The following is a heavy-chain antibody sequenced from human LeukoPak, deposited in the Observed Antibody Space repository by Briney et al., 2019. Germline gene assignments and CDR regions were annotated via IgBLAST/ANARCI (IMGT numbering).Heavy chain of an antibody. D-gene: IGHD2/OR15-2a*01. Sequence: SGTLSLTCGVSGGSISNTNWWTWDRQPPGKGLEWIGEVNVLGNTNYNPSLESRVTISIDKSENHVSLKLTSVTAADTAVYYCAREGGPFRPLDYSGQGTLVTVSS. CDR2: VNVLGNT. CDR3: AREGGPFRPLDY. CDR1: GGSISNTNW. V-gene: IGHV4-4*02. J-gene: IGHJ4*02.